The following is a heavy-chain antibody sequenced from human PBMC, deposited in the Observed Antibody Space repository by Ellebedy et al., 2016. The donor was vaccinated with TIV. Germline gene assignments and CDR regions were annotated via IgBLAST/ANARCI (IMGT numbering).Heavy chain of an antibody. CDR1: GGSITTYY. V-gene: IGHV4-59*08. D-gene: IGHD2-8*01. J-gene: IGHJ3*02. CDR3: ARQRVEVTGTNGLDI. Sequence: MPSETLSLTCTVSGGSITTYYWHWIRRPPGKGLEWIGYIYHTGYTNYNPSLKGRVTISVDTSKSQFSLNLTSVTAADTAVYYCARQRVEVTGTNGLDIWGQGTMVTVSS. CDR2: IYHTGYT.